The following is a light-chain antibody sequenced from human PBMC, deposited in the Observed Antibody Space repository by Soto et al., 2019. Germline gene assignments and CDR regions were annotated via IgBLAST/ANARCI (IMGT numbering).Light chain of an antibody. CDR2: AAT. CDR1: QGISQY. V-gene: IGKV1-9*01. Sequence: DIPLTQSPSLLSASVGDRVTITCRASQGISQYVAWYQQKPWKAPKPLIYAATVLQGGVPSRFSGTGSATEFILTSSSLQPEDFSNYYCHRVNSYPITFDGGTRVEIK. CDR3: HRVNSYPIT. J-gene: IGKJ4*01.